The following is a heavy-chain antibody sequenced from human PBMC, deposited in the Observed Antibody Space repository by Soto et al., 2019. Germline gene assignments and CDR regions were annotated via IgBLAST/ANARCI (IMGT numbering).Heavy chain of an antibody. V-gene: IGHV4-31*03. D-gene: IGHD6-13*01. Sequence: SETLSLTCTVSGDSISSGGHYWSWIRQHPGKRPEWIGYISYSGIAYYNPSLESRFTISVDTSKNQFSLSLTSVTAADTAVFYCARVFSDSSSFFDPWGQGTLVTVSS. CDR2: ISYSGIA. J-gene: IGHJ5*02. CDR1: GDSISSGGHY. CDR3: ARVFSDSSSFFDP.